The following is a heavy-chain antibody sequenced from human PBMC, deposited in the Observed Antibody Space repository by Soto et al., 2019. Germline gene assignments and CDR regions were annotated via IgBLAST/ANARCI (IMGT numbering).Heavy chain of an antibody. D-gene: IGHD3-22*01. CDR2: ISYGGGTT. CDR3: AKNPGYYYDSTGYHFDY. CDR1: EFTFSNYA. Sequence: GGSLRLSCAASEFTFSNYAMSWVRQAPGKGLEWVSAISYGGGTTYYADSVKGRFTISRDNSKDTLYLQMNSLRAEDTAVYYCAKNPGYYYDSTGYHFDYWGQGTLVTVSS. J-gene: IGHJ4*02. V-gene: IGHV3-23*01.